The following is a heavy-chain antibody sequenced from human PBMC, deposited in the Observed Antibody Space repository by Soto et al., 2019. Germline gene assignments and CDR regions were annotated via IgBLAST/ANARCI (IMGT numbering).Heavy chain of an antibody. V-gene: IGHV1-69*01. CDR1: GGTFSSYA. J-gene: IGHJ2*01. CDR2: IIPIFGTA. D-gene: IGHD3-10*01. Sequence: QVQLVQSGAEVKKPGSSVKVSCKASGGTFSSYAISWVRQAPGQGLEWMGGIIPIFGTANYAQKFQGRVTITADESTSTAYMELSSLRSEDTAVYYCARRTMVRGVIIGHWYCDLWGRGTLVTVSS. CDR3: ARRTMVRGVIIGHWYCDL.